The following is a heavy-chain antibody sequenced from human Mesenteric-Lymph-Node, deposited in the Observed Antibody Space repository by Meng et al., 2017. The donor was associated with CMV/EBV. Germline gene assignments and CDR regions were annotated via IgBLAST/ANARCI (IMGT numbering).Heavy chain of an antibody. V-gene: IGHV3-21*01. J-gene: IGHJ6*02. CDR2: ISSSSSYI. CDR1: GFTFSSYV. CDR3: ARDPRPIHYYYGMDV. D-gene: IGHD2-21*01. Sequence: GESLKISCAASGFTFSSYVMHWVRQAPGKGLEWVSSISSSSSYIYYADSVKGRFTISRDNAKNSLYLQMNSLRAEDTAVYYCARDPRPIHYYYGMDVWGQGTTVTVSS.